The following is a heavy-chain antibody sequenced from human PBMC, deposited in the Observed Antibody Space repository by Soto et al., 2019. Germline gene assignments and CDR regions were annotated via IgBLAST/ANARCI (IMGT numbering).Heavy chain of an antibody. CDR1: GFTFTSYG. D-gene: IGHD5-18*01. J-gene: IGHJ4*02. CDR2: ISYDGGLQ. Sequence: QAHLVESGGGVVQPGRSLRLSCAASGFTFTSYGMHWVRQALGTRLEWVAVISYDGGLQHYADSVKGRFTISRDNSKNMMLLQMNSLVAEDTAVYYCVSDRGYGHASVPYSWGQGTLVSVSS. V-gene: IGHV3-30*03. CDR3: VSDRGYGHASVPYS.